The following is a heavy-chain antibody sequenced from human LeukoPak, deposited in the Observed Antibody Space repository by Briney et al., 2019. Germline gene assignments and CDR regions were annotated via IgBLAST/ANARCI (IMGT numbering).Heavy chain of an antibody. CDR3: VCGYSYGSEDYGMDV. V-gene: IGHV3-64D*06. Sequence: GGSLRLSCSASGFTFSSYAMHWVRQAPGKGLEYVSAISSNGGSTYYADSVKGRFTISRDNSKNTLYLQMSSLRAEDTAVYYCVCGYSYGSEDYGMDVWGQGTTVTVSS. J-gene: IGHJ6*02. D-gene: IGHD5-18*01. CDR1: GFTFSSYA. CDR2: ISSNGGST.